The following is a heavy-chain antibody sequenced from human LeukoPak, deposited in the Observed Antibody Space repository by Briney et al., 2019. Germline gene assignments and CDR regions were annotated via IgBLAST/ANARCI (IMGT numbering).Heavy chain of an antibody. J-gene: IGHJ4*02. CDR2: IRGDGSSP. D-gene: IGHD5-18*01. V-gene: IGHV3-64D*06. CDR3: ARGYFYGSLNYFDS. Sequence: GSLTLSCSASGFTFSSYAVHWVRQAPGKGLESVSGIRGDGSSPFYADSVKVRFTISRDNSKNTLFLQMTSLRVEDTAVYYCARGYFYGSLNYFDSWGQGTVDPVSS. CDR1: GFTFSSYA.